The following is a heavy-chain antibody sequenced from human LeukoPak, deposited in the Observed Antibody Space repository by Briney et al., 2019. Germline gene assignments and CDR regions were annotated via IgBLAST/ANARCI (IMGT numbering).Heavy chain of an antibody. V-gene: IGHV3-74*01. Sequence: GGSLRLSCAASGFSFSSFWMHWVRQVPGKGLLWVSGINSDGRTTGYADSVKGRFTISRDNAKNTVDWQMNSLRAEDTAVYYCARGGYGAHMGWGQGTLVTVSS. J-gene: IGHJ4*02. D-gene: IGHD4-17*01. CDR3: ARGGYGAHMG. CDR1: GFSFSSFW. CDR2: INSDGRTT.